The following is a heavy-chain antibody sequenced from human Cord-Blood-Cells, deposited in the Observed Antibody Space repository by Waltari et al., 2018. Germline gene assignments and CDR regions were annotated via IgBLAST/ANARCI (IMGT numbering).Heavy chain of an antibody. V-gene: IGHV3-23*01. J-gene: IGHJ4*02. CDR2: ISGSGGST. CDR1: GFTLSSYA. CDR3: AKARGGDYFDY. D-gene: IGHD3-16*01. Sequence: EVQLLEAGGGLVQPGGSLRRSCAASGFTLSSYATHCVRQAPGKGLEWVSAISGSGGSTYYADSVKGRFTISRDNSKNTLYLQMNSLRAEDTAVYYCAKARGGDYFDYWGQGTLVTVSS.